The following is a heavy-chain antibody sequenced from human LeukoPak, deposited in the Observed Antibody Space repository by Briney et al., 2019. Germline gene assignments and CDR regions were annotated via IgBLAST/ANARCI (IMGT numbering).Heavy chain of an antibody. D-gene: IGHD3-16*02. CDR1: GFTFSSYS. Sequence: GGSLRLSCAASGFTFSSYSMNWVRQAPGKGLEWVSSITSSSRKIYYADSVKGRFNISRDNAENSLFPQMNSLRAEDTAVYYCVRDLVITFGGVIVAPSWGQGTLVTVSS. CDR2: ITSSSRKI. CDR3: VRDLVITFGGVIVAPS. J-gene: IGHJ4*02. V-gene: IGHV3-21*01.